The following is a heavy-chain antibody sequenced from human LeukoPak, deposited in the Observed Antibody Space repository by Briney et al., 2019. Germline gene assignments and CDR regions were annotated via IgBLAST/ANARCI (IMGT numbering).Heavy chain of an antibody. CDR1: GFTFSSYS. CDR2: ISSSSSYI. V-gene: IGHV3-21*01. Sequence: GGSLRLSCAASGFTFSSYSMNWVRQAPGEGLEWVSSISSSSSYIYYADSVKGRFTISRDNAKNSLYLQMNSLRAEDTAVYYCARSVIAVAGTVDYWGQGTLVTVSS. J-gene: IGHJ4*02. CDR3: ARSVIAVAGTVDY. D-gene: IGHD6-19*01.